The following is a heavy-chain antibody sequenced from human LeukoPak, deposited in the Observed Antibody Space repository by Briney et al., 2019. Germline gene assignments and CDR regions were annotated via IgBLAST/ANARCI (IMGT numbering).Heavy chain of an antibody. CDR3: ARIYSSGRGNGALDI. V-gene: IGHV3-48*03. CDR2: ITSTGTTI. D-gene: IGHD6-19*01. J-gene: IGHJ3*02. CDR1: GFTFSSYQ. Sequence: GGSLRLSCAASGFTFSSYQMTWVRQAPGKGLQWVSYITSTGTTIHYADSVKGRFTISRDNANNSLFLQMNSLRAEDTAVCYCARIYSSGRGNGALDIWGQGTMVSVSS.